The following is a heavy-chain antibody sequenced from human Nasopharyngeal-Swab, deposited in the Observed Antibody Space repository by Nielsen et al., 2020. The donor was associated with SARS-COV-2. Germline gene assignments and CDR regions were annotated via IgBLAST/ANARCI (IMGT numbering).Heavy chain of an antibody. J-gene: IGHJ4*02. CDR2: LIPTIDLQ. V-gene: IGHV1-69*04. CDR3: ARDKRVYFDSSGHLDH. Sequence: WVRQAPGQGLEWIGRLIPTIDLQNYAQQFQGRVTITADKSTHTISLELNSLRSEDTAVYYCARDKRVYFDSSGHLDHWGQGTLVTVSS. D-gene: IGHD3-22*01.